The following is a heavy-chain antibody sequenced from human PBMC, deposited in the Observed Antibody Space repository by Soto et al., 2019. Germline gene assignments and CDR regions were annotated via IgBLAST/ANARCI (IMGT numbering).Heavy chain of an antibody. CDR3: ARGSGYHFYMDV. CDR1: GGSISSYY. Sequence: SETLSLTCTVSGGSISSYYWSWIRQPPGKGPEWIGYIYYSGSTNYNPSLKSRVTISVDTSKNQFSLKLSSVTAADTAVYYCARGSGYHFYMDVWGKGTTVTVSS. CDR2: IYYSGST. J-gene: IGHJ6*03. D-gene: IGHD3-3*01. V-gene: IGHV4-59*01.